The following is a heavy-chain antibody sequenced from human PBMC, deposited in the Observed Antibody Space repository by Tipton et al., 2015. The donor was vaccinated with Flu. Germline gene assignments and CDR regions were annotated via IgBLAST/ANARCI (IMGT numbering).Heavy chain of an antibody. CDR1: GFILSSYW. J-gene: IGHJ6*02. CDR2: ISSSGSTI. Sequence: SLRLSCAASGFILSSYWMAWVRQAPGKGLEWVSHISSSGSTINYADSVKGRFTISRDNAKNSLYLQMNSLRAEDTAVYYCARDHPPSITVLGEITDYFGMAVWGQGTTVTVSS. V-gene: IGHV3-48*04. D-gene: IGHD3-3*01. CDR3: ARDHPPSITVLGEITDYFGMAV.